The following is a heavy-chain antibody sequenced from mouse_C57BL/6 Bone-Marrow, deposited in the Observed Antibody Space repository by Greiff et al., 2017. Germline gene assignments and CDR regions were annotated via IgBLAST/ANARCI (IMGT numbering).Heavy chain of an antibody. J-gene: IGHJ3*01. CDR1: GYTFTSYW. Sequence: QVQLQQPGAELVRPGSSVKLSCKASGYTFTSYWMHWVKQRPIQGLEWIGNIDPSDSETHYNQKFKDKATLTADKSSSTAYMQLSSLTYEDSAVYYCARWEYDYDVKAWFAYWGQGTLVTVSA. D-gene: IGHD2-4*01. V-gene: IGHV1-52*01. CDR3: ARWEYDYDVKAWFAY. CDR2: IDPSDSET.